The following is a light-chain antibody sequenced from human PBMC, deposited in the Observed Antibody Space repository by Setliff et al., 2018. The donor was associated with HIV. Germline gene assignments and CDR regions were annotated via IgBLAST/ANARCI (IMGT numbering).Light chain of an antibody. CDR1: SNDFGSYDY. CDR2: EVS. CDR3: SSYTSSSTRV. Sequence: QSALAQPASVSGSPGQSITISCTGTSNDFGSYDYVSWYQHQPGKVPKLVIYEVSNRPSGVSDRFSGSKSGNTASLTISGLQTEDEADYYCSSYTSSSTRVFGTGTKITVL. J-gene: IGLJ1*01. V-gene: IGLV2-14*01.